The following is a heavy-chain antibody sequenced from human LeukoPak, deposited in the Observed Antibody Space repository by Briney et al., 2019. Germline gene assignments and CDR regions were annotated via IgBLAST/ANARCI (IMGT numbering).Heavy chain of an antibody. Sequence: PSETLSLTCAVYGGSFSGYYWCWIRQPPGKGLEWIWEINHSGSTNYNPSLKSRVTISVDTSKNHFSLKLSSVTAADTAVYYCARGRPYLSYDILTGYYDDYYYGMDVWGQGTTVTVSS. V-gene: IGHV4-34*01. J-gene: IGHJ6*02. D-gene: IGHD3-9*01. CDR3: ARGRPYLSYDILTGYYDDYYYGMDV. CDR2: INHSGST. CDR1: GGSFSGYY.